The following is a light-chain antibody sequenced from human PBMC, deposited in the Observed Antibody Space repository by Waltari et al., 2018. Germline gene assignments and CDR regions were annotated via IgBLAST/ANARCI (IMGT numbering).Light chain of an antibody. CDR3: HHYGTSSRT. CDR1: QSVGSTY. V-gene: IGKV3-20*01. J-gene: IGKJ1*01. Sequence: CRASQSVGSTYLAWYQHKPGQAPRLLIYGSSSRATGIPDRFSGSGSGTDFTLSISRLEPEDFAVYYCHHYGTSSRTFGQGTKVEIK. CDR2: GSS.